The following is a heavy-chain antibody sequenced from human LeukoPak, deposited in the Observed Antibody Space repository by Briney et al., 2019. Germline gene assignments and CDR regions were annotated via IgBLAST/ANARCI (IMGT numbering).Heavy chain of an antibody. Sequence: SETLSLTCTVSGGSVNNFYWNWIRQSPGKGLEWIGYIYYTGATNYNPSLKSRVTISIDASKNQFSLRLNSVTAADTAVYFCARDFITGTFGRAFDIWGQGSMVTVSS. D-gene: IGHD1-7*01. V-gene: IGHV4-59*02. CDR3: ARDFITGTFGRAFDI. CDR2: IYYTGAT. J-gene: IGHJ3*02. CDR1: GGSVNNFY.